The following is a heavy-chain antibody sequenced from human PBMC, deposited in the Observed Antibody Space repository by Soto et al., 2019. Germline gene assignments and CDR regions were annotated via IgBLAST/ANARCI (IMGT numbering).Heavy chain of an antibody. D-gene: IGHD3-10*01. CDR2: ISGSGDTI. CDR1: GFTLRSYA. CDR3: AKGTGSGVFYYYGMDV. J-gene: IGHJ6*02. V-gene: IGHV3-23*01. Sequence: EVQLLESGGGLVQPGGSLRLSCAASGFTLRSYAMNWVRQAPGKGLQWVSGISGSGDTIYYADSVKGRFTISRDNSKNTLYLPMNSLRAEDTAAYYCAKGTGSGVFYYYGMDVWGQGTTVTVSS.